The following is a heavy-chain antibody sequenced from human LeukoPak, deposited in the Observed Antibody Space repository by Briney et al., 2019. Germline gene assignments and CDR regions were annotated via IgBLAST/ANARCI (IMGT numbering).Heavy chain of an antibody. Sequence: APVKVSCKASGYTFINYGINWVRQAPGQGLEWMGWISAYNGNTNYAQKLQGRVTMTTDTSTSTAYMELRSLRSDDTAVYYCARDLYDFWSGYSLAFDYWGQGTLVTVSS. J-gene: IGHJ4*02. V-gene: IGHV1-18*01. D-gene: IGHD3-3*01. CDR1: GYTFINYG. CDR3: ARDLYDFWSGYSLAFDY. CDR2: ISAYNGNT.